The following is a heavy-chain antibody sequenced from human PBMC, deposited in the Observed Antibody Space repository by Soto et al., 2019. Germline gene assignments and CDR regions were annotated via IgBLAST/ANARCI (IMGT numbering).Heavy chain of an antibody. D-gene: IGHD5-12*01. V-gene: IGHV1-69*13. CDR1: GGTFSSYA. CDR3: ARGVYIVATNDYYYYGMDV. CDR2: IIPIFGTA. Sequence: GASVKVSCKASGGTFSSYAISWVRQAPGQGLEWMGGIIPIFGTANYAQKFQGRVTITADESTSTAYMELSSLRSEDTAVYYCARGVYIVATNDYYYYGMDVWGQGTXVTVSS. J-gene: IGHJ6*02.